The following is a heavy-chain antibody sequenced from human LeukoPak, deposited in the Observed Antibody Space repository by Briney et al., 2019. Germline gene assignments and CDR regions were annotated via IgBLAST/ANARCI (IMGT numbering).Heavy chain of an antibody. Sequence: GGSLRLSCVASKFTFSNHWMSWVRQPPGKGLEWVAVIWYDGSNKYYADSVKGRFTISRDNSENTVYLQMNNLRAEDTAVYYCVKGYRLVRSGFDFWGQGTMVTVSS. CDR3: VKGYRLVRSGFDF. CDR2: IWYDGSNK. V-gene: IGHV3-33*06. CDR1: KFTFSNHW. D-gene: IGHD3-10*01. J-gene: IGHJ3*01.